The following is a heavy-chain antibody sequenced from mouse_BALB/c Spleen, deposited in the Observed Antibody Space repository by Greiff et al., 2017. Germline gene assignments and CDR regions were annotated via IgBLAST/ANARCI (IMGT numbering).Heavy chain of an antibody. J-gene: IGHJ3*01. Sequence: QVQLQQSGPGLVAPSQSLSITCTVSGFSLTGYGVNWVRQPPGKGLEWLGMIWGDGSTDYNSALKSRLSISKDNSKSQVFLKMNSLQTDDTARYYCARDRDHPHYYGSSALAYWGQGTLVTVSA. CDR1: GFSLTGYG. CDR2: IWGDGST. CDR3: ARDRDHPHYYGSSALAY. D-gene: IGHD1-1*01. V-gene: IGHV2-6-7*01.